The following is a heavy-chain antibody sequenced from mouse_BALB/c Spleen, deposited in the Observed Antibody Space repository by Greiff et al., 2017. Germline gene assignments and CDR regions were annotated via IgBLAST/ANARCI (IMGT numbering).Heavy chain of an antibody. CDR1: GFSLTSYG. CDR2: IWAGGST. CDR3: ARDDGKETFYAMDY. V-gene: IGHV2-9*02. Sequence: VQLVESGPGLVAPSQSLSITCTVSGFSLTSYGVHWVRQPPGKGLEWLGVIWAGGSTNYNSALMSRLSISKDNSKSQVFLKMNSLQTDDTAMYYCARDDGKETFYAMDYWGQGTSVTVSS. J-gene: IGHJ4*01. D-gene: IGHD2-1*01.